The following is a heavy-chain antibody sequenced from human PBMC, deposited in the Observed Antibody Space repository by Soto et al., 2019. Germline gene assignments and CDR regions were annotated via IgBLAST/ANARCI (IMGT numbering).Heavy chain of an antibody. CDR1: GGSISSGDYY. CDR3: AIYYDSCGYPPGYFDY. CDR2: IYYSGST. Sequence: SETLSLTCTVSGGSISSGDYYWSWIRQPPGKGLEWIGYIYYSGSTYYNPSLKSRVTISVDTSKNQFSLKLSSVTAADTAVYYCAIYYDSCGYPPGYFDYWGQGTLVTVSS. J-gene: IGHJ4*02. D-gene: IGHD3-22*01. V-gene: IGHV4-30-4*01.